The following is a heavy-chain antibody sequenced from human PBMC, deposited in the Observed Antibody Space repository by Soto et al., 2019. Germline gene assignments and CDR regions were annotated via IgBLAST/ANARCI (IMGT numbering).Heavy chain of an antibody. CDR3: AFDVQTGVVYFDN. CDR1: GGTFSTYT. J-gene: IGHJ4*02. CDR2: IIPLFGLP. V-gene: IGHV1-69*02. Sequence: GASVKVSCKASGGTFSTYTISWVRQAPGRGLEWLGRIIPLFGLPNHAQKFQDRVTITADKSTDTAYLEMNSLRPEDTAVYYCAFDVQTGVVYFDNWGQGTLVTVSS. D-gene: IGHD1-1*01.